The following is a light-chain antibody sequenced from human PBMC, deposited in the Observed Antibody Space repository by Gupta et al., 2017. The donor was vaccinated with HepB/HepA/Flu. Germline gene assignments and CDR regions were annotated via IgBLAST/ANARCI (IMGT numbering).Light chain of an antibody. Sequence: VMSPSPLYLPVTPGEPASISCRSSQSLLHTNGYNYLDWYLQKPGQSPRLLMYLGSNRASGVHDRFSGSGAGTEVTLKISSVEDEDVGVYYCRQESQTTHTFGQGTKVEIK. V-gene: IGKV2-28*01. CDR3: RQESQTTHT. J-gene: IGKJ1*01. CDR1: QSLLHTNGYNY. CDR2: LGS.